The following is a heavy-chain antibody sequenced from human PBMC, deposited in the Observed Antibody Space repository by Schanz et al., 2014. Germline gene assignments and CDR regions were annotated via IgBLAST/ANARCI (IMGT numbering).Heavy chain of an antibody. D-gene: IGHD6-13*01. CDR3: ARGYSNIWSPMAY. Sequence: EVQLVESGGGLVQPGGSLRLSCAASGFTFSNHWMHWVRQAPGKGLEWVSRIDGHGSTITYADSVKGRFTISRDNAKNTLSLQMNSLRAEDTAVYFCARGYSNIWSPMAYWGQGTLVAVSS. CDR2: IDGHGSTI. CDR1: GFTFSNHW. J-gene: IGHJ4*02. V-gene: IGHV3-74*01.